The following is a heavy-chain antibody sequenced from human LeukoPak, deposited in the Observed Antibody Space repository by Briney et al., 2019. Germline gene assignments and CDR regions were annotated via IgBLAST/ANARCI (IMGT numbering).Heavy chain of an antibody. D-gene: IGHD1-26*01. CDR1: GFTFSSYS. CDR2: ISSSSSTI. CDR3: ARDRGGSYSAIDY. V-gene: IGHV3-48*04. J-gene: IGHJ4*02. Sequence: SGGSLRLSCAASGFTFSSYSMNWVRQAPGKGLKWVSFISSSSSTIYYADSVKGRFTISRDNAKNSLYLQMNSLRAEDTAVYYCARDRGGSYSAIDYWGQGTLVTVSS.